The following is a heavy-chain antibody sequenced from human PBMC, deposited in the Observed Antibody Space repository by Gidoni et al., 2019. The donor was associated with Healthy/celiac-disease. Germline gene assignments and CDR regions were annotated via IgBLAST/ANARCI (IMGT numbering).Heavy chain of an antibody. Sequence: QVQLVQSGAEVKKPGASVKVSCKASGYTFTSYGISWVRQAPGQGLGWMGWISAYNGNTNYAQKLQGRVTMTTDTSTSTAYMELRSLRSDDTAVYYCARDRGVTYYDFWSGYNWFDPWGQGTLVTVSS. CDR1: GYTFTSYG. CDR2: ISAYNGNT. D-gene: IGHD3-3*01. J-gene: IGHJ5*02. CDR3: ARDRGVTYYDFWSGYNWFDP. V-gene: IGHV1-18*01.